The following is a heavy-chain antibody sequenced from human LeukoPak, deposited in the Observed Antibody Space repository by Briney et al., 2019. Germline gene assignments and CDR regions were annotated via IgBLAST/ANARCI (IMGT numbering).Heavy chain of an antibody. CDR1: GGSFSGCY. CDR2: INHSGST. D-gene: IGHD6-6*01. Sequence: SETLSLTCAVYGGSFSGCYWSWIRQPPGKGLEWIGEINHSGSTNYNPSLKSRVTISVDTSKNQFSLKLSSVTAADTAVYYCARGYSSSSRRSYYYMDVWGKGTTVTVSS. V-gene: IGHV4-34*01. J-gene: IGHJ6*03. CDR3: ARGYSSSSRRSYYYMDV.